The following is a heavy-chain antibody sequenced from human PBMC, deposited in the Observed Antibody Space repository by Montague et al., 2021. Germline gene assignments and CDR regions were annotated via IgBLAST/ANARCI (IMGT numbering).Heavy chain of an antibody. V-gene: IGHV4-39*07. CDR1: GASITSNIYY. CDR3: ARVFSSWYVGWFDP. D-gene: IGHD6-13*01. J-gene: IGHJ5*02. Sequence: SETLSLTCTVSGASITSNIYYWGWLRQSPGKGLEWIGRLYYSVNSFYQPSLKSRITMAVDTSKNQFSLKPSSVTAADTAIYYCARVFSSWYVGWFDPWGQGTLVTVSS. CDR2: LYYSVNS.